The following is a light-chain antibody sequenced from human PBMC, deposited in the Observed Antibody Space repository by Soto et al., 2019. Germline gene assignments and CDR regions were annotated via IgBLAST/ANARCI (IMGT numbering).Light chain of an antibody. CDR1: QSVLYSSPPKPS. J-gene: IGKJ1*01. Sequence: DIVMTQSPDSLAVSLGERATINCKSSQSVLYSSPPKPSFAWYQQKPGQPPKLLIYWASTRESRVPDRFSGSGSGTDFTLTISSLQAEDVAVYYCQQYPETFGQGTKVEIK. CDR3: QQYPET. CDR2: WAS. V-gene: IGKV4-1*01.